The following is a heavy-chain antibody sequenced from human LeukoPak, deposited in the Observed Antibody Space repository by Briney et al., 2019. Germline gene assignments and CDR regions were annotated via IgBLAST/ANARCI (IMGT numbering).Heavy chain of an antibody. V-gene: IGHV3-30*10. J-gene: IGHJ4*02. Sequence: GGSLRLFCGASGFTFSSYAMHWVREAPGKGLVGVAVIAYDGSNKYYTDSVKGRFTISRDNSKNTLYLQMNSLRAEDTAVYYCARDNQEWSILPDYWGQGTLVTVSS. CDR3: ARDNQEWSILPDY. CDR1: GFTFSSYA. CDR2: IAYDGSNK. D-gene: IGHD3-3*01.